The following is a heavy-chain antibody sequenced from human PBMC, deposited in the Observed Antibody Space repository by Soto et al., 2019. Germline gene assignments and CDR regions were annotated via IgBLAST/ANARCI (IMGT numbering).Heavy chain of an antibody. D-gene: IGHD5-12*01. J-gene: IGHJ4*02. CDR3: AKGSIEYSAAVDN. Sequence: EVQLLESEGGLVQPGGSLRLSCVASGFSFSSYAMVWVRQAPGKGLEWVSVISARGGSSYFADTVKGRFTTSRDNSKNPLSLEMNSLRPEDTAIYFCAKGSIEYSAAVDNWGQGTLVLVSS. CDR2: ISARGGSS. V-gene: IGHV3-23*01. CDR1: GFSFSSYA.